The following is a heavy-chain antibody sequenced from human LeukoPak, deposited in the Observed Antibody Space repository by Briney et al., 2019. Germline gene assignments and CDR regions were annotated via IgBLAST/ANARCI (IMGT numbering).Heavy chain of an antibody. D-gene: IGHD3-10*01. CDR2: ISWNSGSI. V-gene: IGHV3-9*01. J-gene: IGHJ2*01. Sequence: TGGSLRLSRAASGFTFDDYAMHWVRQAPGKGLELVSGISWNSGSIGYADSVKGRFTISRDNAKNSLYLQMNSLRAEDTALYYCAKDIGGSADWYFDLWGRGTLVTVSS. CDR3: AKDIGGSADWYFDL. CDR1: GFTFDDYA.